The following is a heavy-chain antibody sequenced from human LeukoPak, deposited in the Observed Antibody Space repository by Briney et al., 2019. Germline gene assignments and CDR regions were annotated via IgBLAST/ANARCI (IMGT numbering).Heavy chain of an antibody. CDR2: INHSGST. CDR1: SGSFSGYY. V-gene: IGHV4-34*01. Sequence: PSETLSLTCAVYSGSFSGYYWSWIRQPPGKGLEWIGEINHSGSTNYNPSLKSRVTISVDTSKNQFSLKLSSVTAADTAVYYCARRAYYGSGSYGYWGQGTLVTVSS. CDR3: ARRAYYGSGSYGY. D-gene: IGHD3-10*01. J-gene: IGHJ4*02.